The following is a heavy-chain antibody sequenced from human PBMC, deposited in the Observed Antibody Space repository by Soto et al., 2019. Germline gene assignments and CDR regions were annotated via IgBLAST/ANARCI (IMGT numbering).Heavy chain of an antibody. CDR3: ARDRGCTNGVCFDAFDI. CDR2: IYYSGST. Sequence: SETLSLTCTVSGGSISSGGYYWSWIRQHPGKGLEWIGYIYYSGSTYYNPSLKSRATISVDTSKNQFSLKLSSVTAADTAVYYCARDRGCTNGVCFDAFDIWGQGTMVTVSS. CDR1: GGSISSGGYY. J-gene: IGHJ3*02. V-gene: IGHV4-31*03. D-gene: IGHD2-8*01.